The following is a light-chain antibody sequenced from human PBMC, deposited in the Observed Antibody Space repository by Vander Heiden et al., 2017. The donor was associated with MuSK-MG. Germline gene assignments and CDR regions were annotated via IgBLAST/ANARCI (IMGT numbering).Light chain of an antibody. CDR2: SND. J-gene: IGLJ3*02. V-gene: IGLV1-47*02. Sequence: QSVLTQAPSAYGTPGQRVTISCSGRNSNIEDNYVHWYQQLPGLAPKLLIYSNDQRPSGVPDRISGSKSGTSASLAISGLRSEDEADYYCAAWDDSVNGWVFGGGTKLTVL. CDR3: AAWDDSVNGWV. CDR1: NSNIEDNY.